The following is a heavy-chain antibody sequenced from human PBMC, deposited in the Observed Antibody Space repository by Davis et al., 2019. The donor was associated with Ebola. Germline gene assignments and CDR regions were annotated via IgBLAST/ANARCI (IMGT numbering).Heavy chain of an antibody. D-gene: IGHD2-2*02. J-gene: IGHJ6*02. CDR3: ARDRIVVVPAAIYYYYYGMDV. CDR1: GFTFDDYA. Sequence: SLKISCAASGFTFDDYAMHWVRQAPGKGLEWVSGISWNSGSIGYADSVKGRFTISRDNAKNSLYLQMNSLRAEDTAVYYCARDRIVVVPAAIYYYYYGMDVWGQGTTVTVSS. V-gene: IGHV3-9*01. CDR2: ISWNSGSI.